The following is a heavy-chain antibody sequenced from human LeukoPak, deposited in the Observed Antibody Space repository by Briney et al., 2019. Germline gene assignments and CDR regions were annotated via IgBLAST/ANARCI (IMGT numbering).Heavy chain of an antibody. CDR1: GGTFSSYA. D-gene: IGHD2-2*01. CDR2: IIPIFGTA. V-gene: IGHV1-69*06. J-gene: IGHJ5*02. CDR3: ARQGLGSTWYQLPRIDNWFDP. Sequence: ASVKVSCKASGGTFSSYAISWVRQAPGQGLEWMGRIIPIFGTANYAQKFQGRVTITADKSTSTAYMELSSLRSEDTAVYYCARQGLGSTWYQLPRIDNWFDPWGQGTLVTVSS.